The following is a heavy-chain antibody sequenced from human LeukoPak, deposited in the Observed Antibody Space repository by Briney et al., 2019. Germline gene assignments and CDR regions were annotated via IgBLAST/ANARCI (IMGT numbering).Heavy chain of an antibody. Sequence: GGSLRLSCAASGFTFSSYGLHWVRQAPGKGLEWVAVISYDGSNKYYADSVKGRFTNSRDNSKNTLYLQMNSLRAEDTAVYYCAKVKWKSGSYPIDYWGQGTLVTVSS. J-gene: IGHJ4*02. D-gene: IGHD3-10*01. CDR2: ISYDGSNK. V-gene: IGHV3-30*18. CDR1: GFTFSSYG. CDR3: AKVKWKSGSYPIDY.